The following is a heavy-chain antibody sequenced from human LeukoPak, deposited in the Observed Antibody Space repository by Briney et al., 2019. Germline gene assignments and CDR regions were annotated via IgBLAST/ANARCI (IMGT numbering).Heavy chain of an antibody. CDR3: ASSGYCSGGSCYSELDY. J-gene: IGHJ4*02. D-gene: IGHD2-15*01. CDR2: IIPIFGTA. V-gene: IGHV1-69*01. Sequence: SVKVSCKASGGTFSSYAISWVRQAPGQGLEWMGGIIPIFGTANYAQKFQGRVTITADESTSTAYMELSSLRSGDTAVYYCASSGYCSGGSCYSELDYWGQGTLVTVSS. CDR1: GGTFSSYA.